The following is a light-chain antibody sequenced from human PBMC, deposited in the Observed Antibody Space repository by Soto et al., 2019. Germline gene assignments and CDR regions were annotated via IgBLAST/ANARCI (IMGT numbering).Light chain of an antibody. CDR1: QSLVYSDGNAY. CDR3: MQGTHWPPYT. V-gene: IGKV2-30*01. Sequence: DVVMTQSPLSLPVTLGQPASISCRSSQSLVYSDGNAYLNWFHQRPGQSPRRLIYKVSYRDSGVPDRVSGSGSGTDFTLKISRVEAAAVGVYYCMQGTHWPPYTFGQGTKLEIK. CDR2: KVS. J-gene: IGKJ2*01.